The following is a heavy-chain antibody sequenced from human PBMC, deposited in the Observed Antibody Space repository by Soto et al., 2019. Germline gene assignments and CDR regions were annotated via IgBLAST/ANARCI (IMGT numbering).Heavy chain of an antibody. CDR1: GYTFTDYY. CDR2: INPKSGDT. J-gene: IGHJ4*02. D-gene: IGHD6-6*01. Sequence: ASVKVSCKPSGYTFTDYYIHWVRQAPGQGLECMGWINPKSGDTNYAQRFQGRVTMTRDTSISTAYMEVSRLRSDDTAVYYCARSVSFITPRPDYWGQGTLVTVSS. CDR3: ARSVSFITPRPDY. V-gene: IGHV1-2*02.